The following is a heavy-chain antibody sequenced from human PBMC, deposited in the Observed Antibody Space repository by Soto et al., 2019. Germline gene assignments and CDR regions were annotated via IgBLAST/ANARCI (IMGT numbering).Heavy chain of an antibody. V-gene: IGHV1-69*13. CDR2: IIPIFGTA. D-gene: IGHD1-7*01. CDR3: ARKVTGTQEVYWFDP. Sequence: SVKVSCKASGGTFSSYAISWVRQAPGQGLEWMGGIIPIFGTANYAQKFQGRVPITADESTSTAYMELSSLRSEDTAVYYCARKVTGTQEVYWFDPWGQGTLVTVSS. CDR1: GGTFSSYA. J-gene: IGHJ5*02.